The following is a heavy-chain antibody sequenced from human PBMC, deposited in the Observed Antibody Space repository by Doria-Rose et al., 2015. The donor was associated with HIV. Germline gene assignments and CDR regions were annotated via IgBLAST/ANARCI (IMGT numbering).Heavy chain of an antibody. CDR1: RVSLSSPGMG. CDR3: ARIKSSRWYHKYYFDF. V-gene: IGHV2-26*01. J-gene: IGHJ4*02. Sequence: ESGPVLVKPTKTLTLTCTVSRVSLSSPGMGVSWIRQPPGKALEWLANIFSDDERSYKTSLKSRLTISRGTSKSQVVLTMTDMDPVDTATYYCARIKSSRWYHKYYFDFWGQGTLVIVSA. CDR2: IFSDDER. D-gene: IGHD6-13*01.